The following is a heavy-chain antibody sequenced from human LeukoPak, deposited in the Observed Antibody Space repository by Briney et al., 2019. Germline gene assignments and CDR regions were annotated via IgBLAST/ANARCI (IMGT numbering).Heavy chain of an antibody. CDR2: ISYDGSNK. D-gene: IGHD6-13*01. V-gene: IGHV3-30*03. J-gene: IGHJ5*02. CDR3: ARGGQQLAPRGNWFDP. CDR1: GFTFSSYG. Sequence: GGSLRLSCAASGFTFSSYGMHWVRQAPGKGLEWVAVISYDGSNKYYADSVKGRFTISRDNSKNTLYLQMNSLRAEDTAVYYCARGGQQLAPRGNWFDPWGQGTLVTVSS.